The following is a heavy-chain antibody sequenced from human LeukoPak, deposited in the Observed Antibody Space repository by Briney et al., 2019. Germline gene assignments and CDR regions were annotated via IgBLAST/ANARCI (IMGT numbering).Heavy chain of an antibody. Sequence: GASVKVSCKASGGTFSSYAISWVRQAPGQGLEWMGGIIPIFGTANYAQKFQGRVTITADESTSTAYMELSSLRSEDTAVYYCARTEVVRTVTKQSNFDYWGQGTLVTVSS. V-gene: IGHV1-69*01. J-gene: IGHJ4*02. CDR3: ARTEVVRTVTKQSNFDY. D-gene: IGHD4-17*01. CDR2: IIPIFGTA. CDR1: GGTFSSYA.